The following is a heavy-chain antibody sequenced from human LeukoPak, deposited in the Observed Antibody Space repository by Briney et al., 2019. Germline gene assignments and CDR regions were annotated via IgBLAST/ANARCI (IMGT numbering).Heavy chain of an antibody. CDR3: ARRLGYCSSTSCLNWFDP. D-gene: IGHD2-2*01. Sequence: SETLSLTCTVSGGSISSSSYYWGWIRQPPGKGLEWIGCIYYSGSTYYNPSLKSRVTISVDKSKNQFSLKLSSVTAADTAVYYCARRLGYCSSTSCLNWFDPWGQGTLVTVSS. V-gene: IGHV4-39*01. CDR1: GGSISSSSYY. CDR2: IYYSGST. J-gene: IGHJ5*02.